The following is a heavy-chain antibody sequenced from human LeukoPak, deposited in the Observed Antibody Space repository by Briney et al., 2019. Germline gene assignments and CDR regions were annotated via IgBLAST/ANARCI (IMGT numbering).Heavy chain of an antibody. CDR1: GGSISGYY. Sequence: TSETLSLTCTVSGGSISGYYWSWIRQPPGKGLEWIGYIYYSGSTNYNPSLKSRVTISVDTSKNQFSLKLSSVTAADTAVYYCARAATDILTGYYQYYFDYWGQGTLVTVSS. D-gene: IGHD3-9*01. CDR3: ARAATDILTGYYQYYFDY. V-gene: IGHV4-59*01. CDR2: IYYSGST. J-gene: IGHJ4*02.